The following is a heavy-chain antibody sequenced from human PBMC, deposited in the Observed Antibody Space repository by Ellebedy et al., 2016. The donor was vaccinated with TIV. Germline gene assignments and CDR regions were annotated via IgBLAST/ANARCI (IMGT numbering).Heavy chain of an antibody. J-gene: IGHJ4*02. CDR1: GGSLSSTSYY. CDR2: VFDSGSP. CDR3: ARTDPWQPIDD. Sequence: MPSETLSLTCSVSGGSLSSTSYYWAWIRQPPGKGLEYIGSVFDSGSPYSNPSFKSRVTLSADTSKNQFSLNLRTVTAADTAVYYCARTDPWQPIDDWGQGILVSVSS. V-gene: IGHV4-39*01. D-gene: IGHD2-21*02.